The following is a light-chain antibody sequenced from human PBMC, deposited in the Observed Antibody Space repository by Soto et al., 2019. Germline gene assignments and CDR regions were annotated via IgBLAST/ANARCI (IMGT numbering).Light chain of an antibody. CDR1: QSVTSNY. V-gene: IGKV3-20*01. CDR3: QHYVTSLTT. Sequence: EIVLTQSPGTLSLSPGERATLSCGARQSVTSNYLAWYQQKPGQAPRLLIFGASIRVTGIPDRFIGSGSGTHFTLTISRLEPEDFAVYYCQHYVTSLTTFGQGTKVDIK. J-gene: IGKJ1*01. CDR2: GAS.